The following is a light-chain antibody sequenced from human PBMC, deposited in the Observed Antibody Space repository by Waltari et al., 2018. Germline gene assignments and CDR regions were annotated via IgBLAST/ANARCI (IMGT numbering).Light chain of an antibody. J-gene: IGKJ2*01. Sequence: EIVLTQSPGTLSLSPGERATLPCRPSQSISSNYLAWYQQKSGQAPRLLIYGAFNRATGIPDRFSGSGSGTDFTLTISGLEPEDFAVYYCQQYVESPPPLMYTFGQGTKLEIK. CDR2: GAF. CDR1: QSISSNY. CDR3: QQYVESPPPLMYT. V-gene: IGKV3-20*01.